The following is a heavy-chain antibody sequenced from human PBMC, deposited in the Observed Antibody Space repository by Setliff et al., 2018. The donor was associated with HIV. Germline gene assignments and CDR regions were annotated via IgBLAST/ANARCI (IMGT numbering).Heavy chain of an antibody. J-gene: IGHJ4*02. Sequence: HPGGSLRLSCAASGFTFSSYGMHWVRQAPGKGLEWVGRIRTKANSDATAYGAAVKGRFTISRDDSKNTAYLQMNSLKTEDTAVYYCTKVGYCSSASCYASDYWGQGTLVTVSS. CDR3: TKVGYCSSASCYASDY. CDR1: GFTFSSYG. CDR2: IRTKANSDAT. V-gene: IGHV3-73*01. D-gene: IGHD2-2*01.